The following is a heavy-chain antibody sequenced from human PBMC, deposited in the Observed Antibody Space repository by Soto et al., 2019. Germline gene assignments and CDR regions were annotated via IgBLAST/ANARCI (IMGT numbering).Heavy chain of an antibody. Sequence: QIALKESGPTLVKPTQTLTLTCTCSGFSRTTSGAGVGWIRQPPGKALEWLALIYWDDDKRYSPSLKSRLNTNKDTSKNQVVLTMTNMGPAETATYFCAHRTPTVTWWFDPWGQGTLATVSS. V-gene: IGHV2-5*02. CDR3: AHRTPTVTWWFDP. J-gene: IGHJ5*02. CDR1: GFSRTTSGAG. CDR2: IYWDDDK. D-gene: IGHD4-17*01.